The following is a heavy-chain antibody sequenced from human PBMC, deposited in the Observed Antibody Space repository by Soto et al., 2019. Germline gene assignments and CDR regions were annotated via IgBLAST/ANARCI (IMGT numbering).Heavy chain of an antibody. CDR2: IHHSGST. CDR3: ARWDENWGLYYYGLDV. V-gene: IGHV4-34*01. J-gene: IGHJ6*02. CDR1: GGSFSSYY. Sequence: SETLSLTCAVYGGSFSSYYWNWIRQSPGKGLEWIGEIHHSGSTNYNPSLKGRVSISVDTSKNLFSLELSSVTAADTAVYYCARWDENWGLYYYGLDVWGLGNTVTVSS. D-gene: IGHD7-27*01.